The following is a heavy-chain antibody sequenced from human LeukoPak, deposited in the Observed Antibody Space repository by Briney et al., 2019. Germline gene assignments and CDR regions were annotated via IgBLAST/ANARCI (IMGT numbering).Heavy chain of an antibody. CDR2: INARGDT. J-gene: IGHJ5*02. CDR1: GWSFNDYY. V-gene: IGHV4-34*01. Sequence: SETLSLTCAVYGWSFNDYYWDWIRQPPGKGLEWIGEINARGDTNYNPSLKSRVTISVDTSKKQFSLRLTSMIAADTALYYCARGQVPAARGYNWFDPWAQGTLVTVSS. CDR3: ARGQVPAARGYNWFDP. D-gene: IGHD2-2*01.